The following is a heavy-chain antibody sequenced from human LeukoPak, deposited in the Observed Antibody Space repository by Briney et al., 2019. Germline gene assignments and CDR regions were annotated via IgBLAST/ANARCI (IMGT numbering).Heavy chain of an antibody. J-gene: IGHJ3*02. Sequence: SVKVSCKASGGTFSSYAISWVRQAPGQGLEWMGGIIPIFGTANYAQKFQGRVTITADESTSTAYMELSRLRSEDTAVYYCARPYYYGSGRWSDAFDIWGQGTMVTVSS. V-gene: IGHV1-69*13. D-gene: IGHD3-10*01. CDR1: GGTFSSYA. CDR2: IIPIFGTA. CDR3: ARPYYYGSGRWSDAFDI.